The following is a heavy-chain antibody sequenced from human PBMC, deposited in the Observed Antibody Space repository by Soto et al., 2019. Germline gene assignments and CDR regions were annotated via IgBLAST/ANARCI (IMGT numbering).Heavy chain of an antibody. Sequence: GGSLRLSCAASGFSFSNYGMHWVRQAPGKGLEWVSYISSSGSTIYYADSVKGRFTISRDNAKNSLYLQMNSLRAEDTAVYYCARVGSSGHDAFDIWGQGTMVTVSS. CDR3: ARVGSSGHDAFDI. CDR1: GFSFSNYG. V-gene: IGHV3-48*04. CDR2: ISSSGSTI. J-gene: IGHJ3*02. D-gene: IGHD6-6*01.